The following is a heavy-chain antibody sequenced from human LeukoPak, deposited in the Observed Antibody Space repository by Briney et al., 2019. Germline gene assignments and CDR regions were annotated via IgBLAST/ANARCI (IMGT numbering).Heavy chain of an antibody. CDR3: ARATVTHYYYYYMDV. CDR2: MNPNSGNT. Sequence: ASVKVSCKASGYTFTGYYMHWVRQAPGQGLEWMGWMNPNSGNTGYAQKFQGRATMTRNTSISTAYMELSSLRSEDTAVYYCARATVTHYYYYYMDVWGKGTTVTVSS. V-gene: IGHV1-8*02. D-gene: IGHD2-21*02. J-gene: IGHJ6*03. CDR1: GYTFTGYY.